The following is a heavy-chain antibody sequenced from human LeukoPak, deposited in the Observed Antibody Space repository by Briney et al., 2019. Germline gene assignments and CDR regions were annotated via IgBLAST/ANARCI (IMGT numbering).Heavy chain of an antibody. CDR3: ARSGGFGTDIVVVPAASRSCYFDY. CDR1: GGSFSGYY. D-gene: IGHD2-2*01. CDR2: INHSGST. J-gene: IGHJ4*02. Sequence: PSETLSLTCAVYGGSFSGYYWSWIRQPPGKGLEWIGEINHSGSTNYNPSLKSRVTISVDTSKNQFSLKLSSVTAAATAVYYCARSGGFGTDIVVVPAASRSCYFDYWGQGTLVTVSS. V-gene: IGHV4-34*01.